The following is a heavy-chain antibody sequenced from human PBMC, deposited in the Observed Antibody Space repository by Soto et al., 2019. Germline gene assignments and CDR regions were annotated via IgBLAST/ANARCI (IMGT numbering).Heavy chain of an antibody. J-gene: IGHJ4*02. CDR2: IFDSGST. V-gene: IGHV4-59*01. Sequence: PSETLSLTCTVSGGSISSYHWSWIRQPPEKGLEWIGYIFDSGSTNYKSSLKSRVTISVDTSKNQFSLKLSSVTAADTAVYYWARDMWGDFTFDYWGQGTLVTVSS. D-gene: IGHD2-21*02. CDR1: GGSISSYH. CDR3: ARDMWGDFTFDY.